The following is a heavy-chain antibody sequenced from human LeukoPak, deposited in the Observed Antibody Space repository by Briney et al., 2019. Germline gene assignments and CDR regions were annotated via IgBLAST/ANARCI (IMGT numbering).Heavy chain of an antibody. J-gene: IGHJ4*02. D-gene: IGHD3-9*01. CDR2: IYTSGST. Sequence: SETLSLTCTVSGGSLSSYYWSWIRQPAGKGLEWIGRIYTSGSTNYNPSLKSRVTISVDKSKNQFSLKLSSVTAADTAVYYCAREPGYSGSFDYWGQGTLVTVSS. V-gene: IGHV4-4*07. CDR3: AREPGYSGSFDY. CDR1: GGSLSSYY.